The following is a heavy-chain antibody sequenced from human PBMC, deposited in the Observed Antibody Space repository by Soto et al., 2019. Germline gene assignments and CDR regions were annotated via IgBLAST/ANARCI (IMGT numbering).Heavy chain of an antibody. D-gene: IGHD4-17*01. V-gene: IGHV4-31*03. CDR3: ARVFYGGGWFDP. Sequence: QVQLQEPGPGLVKPSQTLSLTCTVSGGSISSGGYYWGWIRQHPGKGLEWIGYVCYSGSTYYNPSLKSRVTISVDTSKNQFSLKLSSVTAADTAVYYCARVFYGGGWFDPWGQGTLVTVSS. CDR2: VCYSGST. J-gene: IGHJ5*02. CDR1: GGSISSGGYY.